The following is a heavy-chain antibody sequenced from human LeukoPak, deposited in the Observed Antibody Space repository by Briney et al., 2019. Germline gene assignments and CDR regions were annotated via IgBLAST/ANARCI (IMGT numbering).Heavy chain of an antibody. D-gene: IGHD3-22*01. V-gene: IGHV3-48*03. CDR1: GFTFSSYE. J-gene: IGHJ4*02. CDR2: ISSSGSTK. Sequence: GGSLRLSCAASGFTFSSYEMNWVRQAPGKGLEWVSYISSSGSTKYYADSVKGRFTIPRDNAKNSLYLQMNSLRAEDTAVYYCARGLIVVDSWGQGTLVTVSS. CDR3: ARGLIVVDS.